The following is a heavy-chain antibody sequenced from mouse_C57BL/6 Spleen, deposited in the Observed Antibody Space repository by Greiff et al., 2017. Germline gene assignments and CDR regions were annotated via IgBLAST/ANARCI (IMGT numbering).Heavy chain of an antibody. J-gene: IGHJ3*01. D-gene: IGHD2-4*01. CDR2: IDPSDSYT. CDR3: ARSNYDYDVGFAY. CDR1: GYTFTSYW. Sequence: QVQLQQSGAELVKPGASVKLSCKASGYTFTSYWMQWVKQRPGQGLEWIGEIDPSDSYTNYNQKFKGKATLTVDTSSSTAYMQLSSLTSEDSAVYYCARSNYDYDVGFAYWGQGTLVTVSA. V-gene: IGHV1-50*01.